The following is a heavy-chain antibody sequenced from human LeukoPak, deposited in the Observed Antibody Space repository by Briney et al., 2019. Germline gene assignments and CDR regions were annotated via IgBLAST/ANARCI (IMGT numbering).Heavy chain of an antibody. CDR2: ISYDGSNK. V-gene: IGHV3-30-3*01. J-gene: IGHJ4*02. D-gene: IGHD1-14*01. CDR3: ARESEWGYFDY. Sequence: GRSLRLSCAASGFTFSSYAMHWVRQAPGKGLEWVAVISYDGSNKYYADSVKGRFTISRDNSKNTLYLQMNSLRAEDTAVHYCARESEWGYFDYWGQGTLVTVSS. CDR1: GFTFSSYA.